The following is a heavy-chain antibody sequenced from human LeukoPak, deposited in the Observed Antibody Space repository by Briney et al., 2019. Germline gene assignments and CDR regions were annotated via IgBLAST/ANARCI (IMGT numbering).Heavy chain of an antibody. CDR1: GGTFSSYA. Sequence: SVKVSCKASGGTFSSYAISWVRQAPGQGLEWMGGIIPIFGTANYAQKFQGRVTITTGESTSTAYMELSSLRSEDTAVYYCARGAKQLVRPFDYWGQGTLVTVSS. V-gene: IGHV1-69*05. CDR3: ARGAKQLVRPFDY. D-gene: IGHD6-6*01. CDR2: IIPIFGTA. J-gene: IGHJ4*02.